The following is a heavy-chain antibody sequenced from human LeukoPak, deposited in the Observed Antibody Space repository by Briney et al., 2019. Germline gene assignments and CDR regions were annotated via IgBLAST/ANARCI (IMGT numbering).Heavy chain of an antibody. CDR3: AKRSSNYDAFYFDY. D-gene: IGHD4-11*01. CDR1: GFTFSSYA. CDR2: ISGSGGST. Sequence: PGGSLRLSCAASGFTFSSYAMSWVRQAPGKWLEWVSAISGSGGSTYYADSVKGRFTISRDNSKNTLYLQMNSLRAEDTAVYYCAKRSSNYDAFYFDYWGQGTLVTVSS. J-gene: IGHJ4*02. V-gene: IGHV3-23*01.